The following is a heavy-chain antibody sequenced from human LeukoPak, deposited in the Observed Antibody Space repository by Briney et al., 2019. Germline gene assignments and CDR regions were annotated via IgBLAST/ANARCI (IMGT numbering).Heavy chain of an antibody. J-gene: IGHJ4*02. D-gene: IGHD3-10*01. V-gene: IGHV1-69*13. CDR2: IIPIFGTA. CDR3: ARVGWITMVRGHTGGFFDY. CDR1: GGTLSSYA. Sequence: SVKVSCKASGGTLSSYAISWVRQAPGQGLEWMGGIIPIFGTANYAQKFQGRVTITADESTSTAYMELSSLRSEDTAVYYCARVGWITMVRGHTGGFFDYWGQGTLVTVSS.